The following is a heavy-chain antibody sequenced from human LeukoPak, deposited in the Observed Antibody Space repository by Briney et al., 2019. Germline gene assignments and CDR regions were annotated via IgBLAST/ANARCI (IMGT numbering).Heavy chain of an antibody. J-gene: IGHJ4*02. CDR3: ARIMTTVTTSDY. Sequence: PGGSRRLSCAASGFTFSSYEMNWVRQAQGKGLEWVSYIGSSGSNIYYADSMKGRFTISRDNAKNSLYLQMNSLRAEDTAVYYCARIMTTVTTSDYWGQGTLVTVSS. CDR1: GFTFSSYE. D-gene: IGHD4-17*01. V-gene: IGHV3-48*03. CDR2: IGSSGSNI.